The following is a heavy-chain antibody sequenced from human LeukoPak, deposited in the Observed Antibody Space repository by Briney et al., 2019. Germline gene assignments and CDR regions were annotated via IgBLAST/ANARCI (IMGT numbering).Heavy chain of an antibody. J-gene: IGHJ3*02. CDR2: IYPGDSDT. D-gene: IGHD3-22*01. CDR3: ARRSTSWAVVPDAFDI. CDR1: GYSFTSYW. V-gene: IGHV5-51*01. Sequence: PGESLKISCKGSGYSFTSYWIGWVRQMPGKGLEWMGIIYPGDSDTRYSPSFQGQVTISADKSISTAYLQWSSLKASDTAMYYCARRSTSWAVVPDAFDIWGQGTMVTVSS.